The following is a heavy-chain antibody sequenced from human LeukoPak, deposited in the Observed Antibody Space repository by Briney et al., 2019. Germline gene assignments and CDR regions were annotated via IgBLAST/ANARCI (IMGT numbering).Heavy chain of an antibody. Sequence: PSETLSLTCTVSGGSITSYYWSWIRQPPGKGLEWIGYIYYSGRTNYNPSLKSRVTISVDTSENQFSPKLSSVTAADTAVYYCARVLRYYGSGSYQGDYYFDYWGQGTLVTVSS. CDR1: GGSITSYY. D-gene: IGHD3-10*01. V-gene: IGHV4-59*01. CDR3: ARVLRYYGSGSYQGDYYFDY. CDR2: IYYSGRT. J-gene: IGHJ4*02.